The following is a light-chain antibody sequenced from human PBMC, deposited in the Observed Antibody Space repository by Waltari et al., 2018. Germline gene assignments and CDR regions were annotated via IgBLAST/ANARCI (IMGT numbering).Light chain of an antibody. J-gene: IGKJ4*01. CDR2: DAS. Sequence: EIVLTQSPATLSLSPGERATLSCRASQSVSSYFGWYQQKPGQAPRLLIYDASNRATGVPARFSGRGSGTDFTLTISSLEPEDFAVYYCQQRSNWPTFGGGTKVEIK. V-gene: IGKV3-11*01. CDR1: QSVSSY. CDR3: QQRSNWPT.